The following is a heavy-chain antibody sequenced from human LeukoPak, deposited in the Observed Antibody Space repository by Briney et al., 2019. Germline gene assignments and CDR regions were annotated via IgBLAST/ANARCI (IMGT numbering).Heavy chain of an antibody. D-gene: IGHD3-9*01. J-gene: IGHJ4*02. CDR2: TYYRSKWYN. Sequence: SQTLSLTCAISGDSVSSNSAAWNWIRQSPSRGLEWLVRTYYRSKWYNDYAVSVKSRITINPDTSKNQFSLQLNSVTPEDTAVYYCARDARTDYDILTGYYIWSGEFDYWGQGTLVAVSS. CDR1: GDSVSSNSAA. V-gene: IGHV6-1*01. CDR3: ARDARTDYDILTGYYIWSGEFDY.